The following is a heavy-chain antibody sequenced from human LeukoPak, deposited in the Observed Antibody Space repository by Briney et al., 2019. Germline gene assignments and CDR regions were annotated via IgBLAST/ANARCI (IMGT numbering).Heavy chain of an antibody. CDR1: GFTFSSYG. D-gene: IGHD3-22*01. CDR3: ARGGYYDSNGYYPPAEYFQH. J-gene: IGHJ1*01. CDR2: IWYDGSNK. Sequence: PGGSLRLSCAASGFTFSSYGMHWVRQAPGKGLEWVAVIWYDGSNKYYADSVKGRFTISRDNSKNTLYLQMNSLRAEDTAVYYCARGGYYDSNGYYPPAEYFQHWGQGTLVTVSS. V-gene: IGHV3-33*01.